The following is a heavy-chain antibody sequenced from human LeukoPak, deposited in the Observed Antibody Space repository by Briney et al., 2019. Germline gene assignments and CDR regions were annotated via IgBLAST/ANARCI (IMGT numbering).Heavy chain of an antibody. Sequence: GGSLRLSCAASGFTVSSNYMSWVRQAPGKGLEWVSVIYSGGSTYYADSVKGRFTISRDNSKNTLYLQMNRLSAEDTAVYYCARSGGCSSTSCYSRLDAFDIWGQGTMVTVSS. CDR3: ARSGGCSSTSCYSRLDAFDI. J-gene: IGHJ3*02. D-gene: IGHD2-2*02. V-gene: IGHV3-53*01. CDR2: IYSGGST. CDR1: GFTVSSNY.